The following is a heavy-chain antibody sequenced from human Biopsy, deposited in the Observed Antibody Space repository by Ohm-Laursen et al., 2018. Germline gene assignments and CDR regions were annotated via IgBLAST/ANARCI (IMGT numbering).Heavy chain of an antibody. Sequence: PSDTLSLTWAVSGYSISSGYYWDWIRQPPGKGLEWIGSIYHSGSTYYNPSLKSRVTISVDTSKNQFSLKLSSVTAADTAGYYCARGQALKSFDYWGQGTLVTVSS. CDR1: GYSISSGYY. V-gene: IGHV4-38-2*01. CDR2: IYHSGST. CDR3: ARGQALKSFDY. J-gene: IGHJ4*02.